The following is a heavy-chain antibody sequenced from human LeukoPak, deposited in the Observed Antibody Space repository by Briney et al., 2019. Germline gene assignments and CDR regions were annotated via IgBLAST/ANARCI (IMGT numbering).Heavy chain of an antibody. V-gene: IGHV4-59*12. J-gene: IGHJ4*02. CDR3: AREWISGSYYSAFDY. Sequence: SETLSLTCTVSGGSISSYYWSWIRQPPGKGLEWIGYIYYSGSTNYNPSLKSRVTISVDTSKNQFSLKLSSVTAADTAVYYCAREWISGSYYSAFDYWGQGTLVTVSS. CDR2: IYYSGST. D-gene: IGHD1-26*01. CDR1: GGSISSYY.